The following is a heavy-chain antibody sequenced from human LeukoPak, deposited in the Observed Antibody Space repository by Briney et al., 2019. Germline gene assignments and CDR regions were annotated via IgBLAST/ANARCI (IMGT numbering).Heavy chain of an antibody. J-gene: IGHJ4*02. CDR2: ISSSSTTI. CDR3: ARETIIVNEYFFDY. Sequence: PGRSLRLSCAASGFTFSDYSMNWVRQAPGEGLEWISYISSSSTTIYYADSVKGRFTVSRDNAKKSLYLQMSSLRVEDTAIYYCARETIIVNEYFFDYWGQGSLLTVSS. CDR1: GFTFSDYS. D-gene: IGHD3-22*01. V-gene: IGHV3-48*01.